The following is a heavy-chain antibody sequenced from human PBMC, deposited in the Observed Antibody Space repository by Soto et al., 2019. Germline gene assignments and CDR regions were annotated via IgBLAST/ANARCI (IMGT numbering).Heavy chain of an antibody. V-gene: IGHV1-69*13. CDR1: GGTFSSYA. J-gene: IGHJ4*02. D-gene: IGHD1-26*01. CDR2: IIPIFGTA. CDR3: SREDYRGYYFYD. Sequence: ASVKVSCKASGGTFSSYAISWVRQAPGQGLEWMGGIIPIFGTANYAQKFQGRVTITADESTSTAYMELSSLRSEDTAVYYCSREDYRGYYFYDWGQGTLVPVSS.